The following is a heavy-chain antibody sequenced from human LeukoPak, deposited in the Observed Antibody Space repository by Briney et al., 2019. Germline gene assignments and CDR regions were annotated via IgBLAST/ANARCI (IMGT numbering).Heavy chain of an antibody. CDR1: GGSFSGYY. J-gene: IGHJ1*01. CDR3: ARAPIAAAEYFQH. CDR2: INHSGST. Sequence: SETLSLTCAVYGGSFSGYYWSWIRQPPGKGLEWIGEINHSGSTNYNPSLKSRVTISVDTSKNQFSLKLSSVTAADTAVYYCARAPIAAAEYFQHWGQGTLVTVSS. V-gene: IGHV4-34*01. D-gene: IGHD6-13*01.